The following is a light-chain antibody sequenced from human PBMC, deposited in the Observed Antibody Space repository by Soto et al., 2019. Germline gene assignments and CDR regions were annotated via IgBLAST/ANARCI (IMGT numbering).Light chain of an antibody. CDR1: QSISNW. CDR2: HAS. J-gene: IGKJ1*01. Sequence: DIQMTQSPSSLSASVGDRVTITCRASQSISNWLAWYQQKPGTAPKLLIYHASTLESGVPTRFGGRGSVTESTLSLGSQQSENFSTQYCQRNNTCTVGQGTKVDIK. V-gene: IGKV1-5*01. CDR3: QRNNTCT.